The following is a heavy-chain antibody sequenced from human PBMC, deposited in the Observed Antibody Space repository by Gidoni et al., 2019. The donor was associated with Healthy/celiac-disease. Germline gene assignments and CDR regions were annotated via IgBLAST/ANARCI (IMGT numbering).Heavy chain of an antibody. CDR3: AKDRGGSLTYWYFDL. J-gene: IGHJ2*01. CDR2: ISWNSGSI. Sequence: EVQLVESGGGLVQPGRSLRLSCAASGFTFYDYAMHWVRQAPGKGLEWVSGISWNSGSIGYADSVKGRFTISRDNAKNSLYLQMNSLRAEDTALYYCAKDRGGSLTYWYFDLWGRGTLVTVSS. V-gene: IGHV3-9*01. D-gene: IGHD3-16*01. CDR1: GFTFYDYA.